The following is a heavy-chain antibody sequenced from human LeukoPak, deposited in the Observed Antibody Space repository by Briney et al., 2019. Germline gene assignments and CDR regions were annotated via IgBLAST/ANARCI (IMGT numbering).Heavy chain of an antibody. CDR2: IIPIFGTA. J-gene: IGHJ4*02. Sequence: SVKVSCKASGGTFSSYAISWVRQAPGQGLEWMGGIIPIFGTANYAQKFQGRVTITADESTSTAYMELSSLRSEDTAVYYCARWGNDILTGYSDWGQGTLVTVSA. V-gene: IGHV1-69*13. CDR3: ARWGNDILTGYSD. D-gene: IGHD3-9*01. CDR1: GGTFSSYA.